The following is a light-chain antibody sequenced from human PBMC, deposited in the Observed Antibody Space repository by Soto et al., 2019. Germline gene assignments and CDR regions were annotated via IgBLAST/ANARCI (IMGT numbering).Light chain of an antibody. CDR2: GAS. Sequence: EIMMTQSPGTLSVSPGEGATLSCTASQSVNLNLAWYQHKPDQPPMLLLYGASTRATGIPVRFRVSGSGTEFTLSTSSLQSEDSAVYYCHQYNAWTRGTFGPGTKVEIK. V-gene: IGKV3-15*01. CDR3: HQYNAWTRGT. CDR1: QSVNLN. J-gene: IGKJ3*01.